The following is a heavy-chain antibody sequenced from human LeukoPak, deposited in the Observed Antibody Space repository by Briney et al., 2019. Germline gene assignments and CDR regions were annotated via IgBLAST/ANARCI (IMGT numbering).Heavy chain of an antibody. D-gene: IGHD3-22*01. CDR3: ARDQGENYDSSGYYPY. J-gene: IGHJ4*02. CDR1: GFTFSTYW. Sequence: GGSLRLSCAASGFTFSTYWMHWVRQAPGTGLVWVSLINSDGSSTNYADSVMGRFTISRDNGKNSLYLQMNSLRAEDTAVYYCARDQGENYDSSGYYPYWGQGTLVTVSS. CDR2: INSDGSST. V-gene: IGHV3-74*01.